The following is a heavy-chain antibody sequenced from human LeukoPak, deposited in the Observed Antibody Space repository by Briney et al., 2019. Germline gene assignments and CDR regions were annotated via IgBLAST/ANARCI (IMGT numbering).Heavy chain of an antibody. CDR1: GFTFSSYG. CDR2: IRYDGSNK. CDR3: ARDSSSAVVTRDAFDI. D-gene: IGHD4-23*01. Sequence: GGSLRLSCAASGFTFSSYGMHWVRQAPGKGLEWVAFIRYDGSNKYYADSVKGRFTISRDNSKNTLYLQMNSLRAEDTAVYYCARDSSSAVVTRDAFDIWGQGTMVTVSS. V-gene: IGHV3-30*02. J-gene: IGHJ3*02.